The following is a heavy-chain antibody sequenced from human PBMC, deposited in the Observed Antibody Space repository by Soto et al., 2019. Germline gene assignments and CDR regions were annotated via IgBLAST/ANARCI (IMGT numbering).Heavy chain of an antibody. CDR2: IIPIFGTA. Sequence: QVQLVQSGAEVKKPGSSVKVSCKASGGTFSSYAISWVRQAPGQGLEWMGGIIPIFGTANYAQKFQGRVTITADESMSTAYMELSSLRSEDTAVYYCAGKVATILDNYYYGMDVWGQGTTVTVSS. CDR3: AGKVATILDNYYYGMDV. CDR1: GGTFSSYA. J-gene: IGHJ6*02. V-gene: IGHV1-69*01. D-gene: IGHD5-12*01.